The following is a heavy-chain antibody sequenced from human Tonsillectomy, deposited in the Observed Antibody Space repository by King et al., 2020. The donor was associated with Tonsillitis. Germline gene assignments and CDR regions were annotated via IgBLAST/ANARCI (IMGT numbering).Heavy chain of an antibody. CDR1: GYTFTSYY. J-gene: IGHJ3*02. D-gene: IGHD3-22*01. CDR2: INPSGGST. Sequence: QLQLVQSGAEVKKPGASVKVSCKASGYTFTSYYMHWVRQAPGQGLEWMGIINPSGGSTNYAQKFQGRVTMTRDTSTSTVYMELRSLRSEDTAVYYCASNYYDSSGYYTSVTVAFDIWGQGTMVTVSS. V-gene: IGHV1-46*01. CDR3: ASNYYDSSGYYTSVTVAFDI.